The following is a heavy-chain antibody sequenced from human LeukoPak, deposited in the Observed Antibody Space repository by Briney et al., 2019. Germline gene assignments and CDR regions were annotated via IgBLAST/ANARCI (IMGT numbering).Heavy chain of an antibody. Sequence: SQTLSLTCTVSGGSISSGSYYWRWIRQPAGKGLEWIGRIYTSGSTNYNPSLKSRVTISVDTSKNQFSLKLSSVTAADTAVYYCARVKYRSGWSVFDYWGQGTLVTVSS. CDR2: IYTSGST. D-gene: IGHD6-19*01. CDR1: GGSISSGSYY. CDR3: ARVKYRSGWSVFDY. V-gene: IGHV4-61*02. J-gene: IGHJ4*02.